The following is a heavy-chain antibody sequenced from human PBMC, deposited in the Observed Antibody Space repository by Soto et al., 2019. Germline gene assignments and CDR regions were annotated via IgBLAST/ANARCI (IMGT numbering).Heavy chain of an antibody. CDR1: GYSFTSYW. V-gene: IGHV5-51*01. J-gene: IGHJ4*02. D-gene: IGHD3-22*01. Sequence: GESLKISCKGSGYSFTSYWIGWVRQMPGKGLEWMGIIYPGDSDTRYSPSFQGQVTISADKSISTAYLQWSSLRAEDTAVYYCARDRDNSSGYYSDYWGQGTLVTVSS. CDR3: ARDRDNSSGYYSDY. CDR2: IYPGDSDT.